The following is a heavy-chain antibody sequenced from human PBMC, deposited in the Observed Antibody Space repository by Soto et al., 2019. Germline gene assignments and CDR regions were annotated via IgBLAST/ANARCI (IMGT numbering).Heavy chain of an antibody. CDR3: ARDIRTLYYFDF. CDR1: GFTFSNYE. D-gene: IGHD4-17*01. J-gene: IGHJ4*02. Sequence: GGSLRLSCAASGFTFSNYEMNWVRQAPGKGLEWVSYISSLGSTIYYADSVRGRFTISRDNAKDSLYLQMNSLRAEDTAVYYCARDIRTLYYFDFWGQGTLVTVSS. V-gene: IGHV3-48*03. CDR2: ISSLGSTI.